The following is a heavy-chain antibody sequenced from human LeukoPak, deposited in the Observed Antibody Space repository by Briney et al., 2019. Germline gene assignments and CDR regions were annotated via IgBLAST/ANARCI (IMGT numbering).Heavy chain of an antibody. J-gene: IGHJ4*02. V-gene: IGHV1-2*02. Sequence: ASVRVSCKASGYTFTGYYMSWVRQAPGQGLEWMGWINPNSGGTNYAQKFQGRVTMTRDTSISTAYMELSRLRSDDTAVYYCARATWELPGDYWGQGTLVTVSS. CDR2: INPNSGGT. CDR3: ARATWELPGDY. CDR1: GYTFTGYY. D-gene: IGHD1-26*01.